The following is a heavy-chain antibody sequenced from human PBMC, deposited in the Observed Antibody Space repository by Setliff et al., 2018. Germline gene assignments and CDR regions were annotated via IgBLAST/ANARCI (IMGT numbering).Heavy chain of an antibody. V-gene: IGHV1-69*13. CDR1: GGTFSSYA. J-gene: IGHJ6*03. CDR3: ARVRDCSGGICHRGFHHYMDV. CDR2: IIPMFGTT. Sequence: ASVKVSCKASGGTFSSYAIDWVRQAPGQGLEWMGGIIPMFGTTNYAQRFRGRATITADESTTTAYLELSSLRSEDTAVYYCARVRDCSGGICHRGFHHYMDVWGKGTTVTV. D-gene: IGHD2-15*01.